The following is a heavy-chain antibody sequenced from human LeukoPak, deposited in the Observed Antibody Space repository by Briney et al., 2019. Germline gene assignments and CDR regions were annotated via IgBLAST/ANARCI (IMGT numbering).Heavy chain of an antibody. D-gene: IGHD5-24*01. Sequence: GGSLRLSCAASGFTFSSSAMSWVRQAPGKGLEWVSAISNNGGYTYYADSVQGRFTISRDNSKNTLYLQMNSLRAEDTAVYYCARDRRDGYTYYFDYWGQGTLVTVSS. V-gene: IGHV3-23*01. CDR2: ISNNGGYT. CDR1: GFTFSSSA. J-gene: IGHJ4*02. CDR3: ARDRRDGYTYYFDY.